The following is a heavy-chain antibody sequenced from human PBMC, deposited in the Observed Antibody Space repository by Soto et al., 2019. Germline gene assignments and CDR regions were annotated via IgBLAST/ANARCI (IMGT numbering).Heavy chain of an antibody. J-gene: IGHJ6*02. V-gene: IGHV1-69*01. Sequence: QVQLVQSGAEVKKPGSSVKVSCKASGGTFSSYAISWVRQAPGQGREWMGGIIPIFGTATYAQKFQGRVTITADESTSTAYMELSSLRSEDTAVYYCAREAREGYCSSTSCPYYYYGMDVWGQGTTVTVSS. CDR3: AREAREGYCSSTSCPYYYYGMDV. D-gene: IGHD2-2*01. CDR2: IIPIFGTA. CDR1: GGTFSSYA.